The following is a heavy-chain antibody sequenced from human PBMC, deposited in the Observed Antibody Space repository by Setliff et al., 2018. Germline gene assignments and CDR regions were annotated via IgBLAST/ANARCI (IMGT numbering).Heavy chain of an antibody. CDR2: LDPEDGET. CDR3: ATVEAITIAAAGTTIFDY. D-gene: IGHD6-13*01. J-gene: IGHJ4*02. Sequence: ASVKVSCKVSGYTLTELSMHWVRQAPGKGLEWMGGLDPEDGETIYAQKFQGRVTMTEDTSTDTAYMELSSLRSEDTAVYYCATVEAITIAAAGTTIFDYWGQGTLVTSPQ. CDR1: GYTLTELS. V-gene: IGHV1-24*01.